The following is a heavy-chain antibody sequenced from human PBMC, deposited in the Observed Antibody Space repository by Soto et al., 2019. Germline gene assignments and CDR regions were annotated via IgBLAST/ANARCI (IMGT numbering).Heavy chain of an antibody. J-gene: IGHJ6*03. Sequence: GGSLRLSCAASGFTFNSHSMNWVRQAPGKGLEWVSALSSSSDYIYYADSVKGRFAISSDNAKNSLYLQMNSLTAEDTAVYYCAKVASPAESCSGVSCGRYYYMDVWGKGTTVTVSS. CDR1: GFTFNSHS. CDR2: LSSSSDYI. CDR3: AKVASPAESCSGVSCGRYYYMDV. D-gene: IGHD2-15*01. V-gene: IGHV3-21*01.